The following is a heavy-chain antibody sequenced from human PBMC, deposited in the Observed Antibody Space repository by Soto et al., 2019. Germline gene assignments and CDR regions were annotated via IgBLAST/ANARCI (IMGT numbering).Heavy chain of an antibody. CDR1: GYTFTSYA. J-gene: IGHJ4*02. D-gene: IGHD2-21*02. CDR3: ARSIVVVTAADS. Sequence: QVQLVQSGAEVKKPGASVKVSCKASGYTFTSYAMHWVRQAPGQRLEWMGWINAGNGNTKYSQKVQGRVTITRDTSASTAYMELSSLRSEDPAVYYCARSIVVVTAADSWGQGTLVTVSS. V-gene: IGHV1-3*01. CDR2: INAGNGNT.